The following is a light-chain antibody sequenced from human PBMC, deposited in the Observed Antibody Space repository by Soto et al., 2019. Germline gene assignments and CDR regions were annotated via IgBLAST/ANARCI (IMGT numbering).Light chain of an antibody. CDR2: EVS. CDR1: SSDVGGYNY. J-gene: IGLJ1*01. Sequence: QSALTQPASVSGSPGQSITISCTGTSSDVGGYNYVSWYQQHPGKAPKLMIYEVSNRPSGVSNRFSGSKSGNTASLTISGLQAEDEADYYCISYTRSSSLVFGTGTKLTVL. CDR3: ISYTRSSSLV. V-gene: IGLV2-14*01.